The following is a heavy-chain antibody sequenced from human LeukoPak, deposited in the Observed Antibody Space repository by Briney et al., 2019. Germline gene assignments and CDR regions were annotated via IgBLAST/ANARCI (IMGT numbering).Heavy chain of an antibody. CDR3: ARITMVRGGDY. CDR1: GYTFTSYD. V-gene: IGHV1-8*02. D-gene: IGHD3-10*01. CDR2: MKPNSGNT. Sequence: ASVKVSCRASGYTFTSYDSNWVRQPTGQGLEWMGWMKPNSGNTGYAEKFQGSVTISRNTSISTAYMELSRLRSEDTVVYYCARITMVRGGDYWGRGTLVTVSS. J-gene: IGHJ4*02.